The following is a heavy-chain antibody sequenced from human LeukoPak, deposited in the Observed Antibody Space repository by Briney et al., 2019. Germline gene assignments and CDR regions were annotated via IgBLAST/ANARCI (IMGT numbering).Heavy chain of an antibody. CDR2: IYPGDSNT. V-gene: IGHV5-51*01. CDR1: GYSFTSNW. D-gene: IGHD3-22*01. Sequence: GESLKISCKGSGYSFTSNWIGWVRLMPGKGLEWMGIIYPGDSNTRYSPSFQGQVTISADKSISTAYLQWSSLKASDTAMYYCARHFSYYDSSDQFGYWGQGTLVTDSS. CDR3: ARHFSYYDSSDQFGY. J-gene: IGHJ4*02.